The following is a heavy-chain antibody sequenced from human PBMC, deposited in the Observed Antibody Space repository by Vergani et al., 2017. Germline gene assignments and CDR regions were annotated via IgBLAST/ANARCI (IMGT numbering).Heavy chain of an antibody. CDR2: IYYSGTT. V-gene: IGHV4-31*03. J-gene: IGHJ6*03. Sequence: QVQLQESGPGLVKASQTLSLTCSVSGAYVGSGGYYWSWVRQRPGMGLDWIGYIYYSGTTYYNPSLESRLTISLDTSENHLSLKLTSVTAADTAVYYCARDASRTAITKYYYYYMDVWGKGTTVTVSS. CDR1: GAYVGSGGYY. CDR3: ARDASRTAITKYYYYYMDV. D-gene: IGHD2-21*02.